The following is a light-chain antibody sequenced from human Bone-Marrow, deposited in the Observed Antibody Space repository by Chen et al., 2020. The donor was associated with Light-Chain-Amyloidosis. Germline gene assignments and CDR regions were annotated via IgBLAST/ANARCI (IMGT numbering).Light chain of an antibody. Sequence: EIVLTQSPGTLSLSPGEGANLSCRASQTISSNYLTWYQQKFGQAPRLLIYGSSSRATGIPDRLTGSGSGIDFTLTINRLEPEDFAMYYCQQYGTSPLTFGGGTKVEIK. CDR3: QQYGTSPLT. CDR2: GSS. CDR1: QTISSNY. V-gene: IGKV3-20*01. J-gene: IGKJ4*01.